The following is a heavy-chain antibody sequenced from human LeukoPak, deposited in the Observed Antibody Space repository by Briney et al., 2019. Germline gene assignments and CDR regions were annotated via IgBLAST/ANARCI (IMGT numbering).Heavy chain of an antibody. D-gene: IGHD3-16*01. V-gene: IGHV1-69*04. J-gene: IGHJ4*02. CDR1: GYTFTSYY. CDR3: ARERGKAREPSAPYYFDY. Sequence: ASVKVSCKASGYTFTSYYMHWVRQAPGQGLEWMGRIIPILGIANYAQKFQGRVTITADKSTSTAYMELSSLRSEDTAVYYYARERGKAREPSAPYYFDYWGQGTLVTVSS. CDR2: IIPILGIA.